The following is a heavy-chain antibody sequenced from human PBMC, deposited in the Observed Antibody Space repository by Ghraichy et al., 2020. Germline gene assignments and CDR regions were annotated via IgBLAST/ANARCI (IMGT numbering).Heavy chain of an antibody. CDR2: INPNSGGT. CDR1: GYTFTGYH. Sequence: ASVKVSCKASGYTFTGYHIHWVRPAPGQGLAWMGWINPNSGGTKYAQKFQGRVTMTRDTSTRTAYMEVNRLRSDDTAVYYCARLGLDYGDPDYVPFYYWGQGALVTVAS. V-gene: IGHV1-2*02. J-gene: IGHJ4*02. D-gene: IGHD4-17*01. CDR3: ARLGLDYGDPDYVPFYY.